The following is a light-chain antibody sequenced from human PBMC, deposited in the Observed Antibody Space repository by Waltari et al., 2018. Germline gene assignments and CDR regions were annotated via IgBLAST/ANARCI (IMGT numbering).Light chain of an antibody. CDR1: TSNIGSYW. V-gene: IGLV1-51*02. CDR3: GTWDAGPGSRV. CDR2: END. Sequence: QSVLTPPPSVSAAPGQQVTISCSGGTSNIGSYWVSRYQQLPGTAPKLLTYENDRHRSGLPHRFSAAKSGASATLAITGRQAGDKADYYCGTWDAGPGSRVFDGGTKLTVL. J-gene: IGLJ3*02.